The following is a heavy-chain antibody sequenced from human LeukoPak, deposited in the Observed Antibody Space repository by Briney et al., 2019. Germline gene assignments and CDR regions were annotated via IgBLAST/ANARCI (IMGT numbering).Heavy chain of an antibody. CDR2: ISAYNGNT. V-gene: IGHV1-18*01. J-gene: IGHJ5*02. CDR3: ARNGPVFGVVSRSNWFDP. CDR1: GYTFTSYG. D-gene: IGHD3-3*01. Sequence: ASVKVSCKASGYTFTSYGISWVRQAPGQELEWMGWISAYNGNTNYAQKLQGRVTMTTDTSTSTAYMELRSLRSDDTAVYYCARNGPVFGVVSRSNWFDPWGQGTLVTVSS.